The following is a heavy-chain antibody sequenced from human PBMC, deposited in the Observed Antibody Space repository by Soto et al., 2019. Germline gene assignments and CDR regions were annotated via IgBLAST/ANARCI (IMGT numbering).Heavy chain of an antibody. CDR3: ASLYGSGSYHVDY. CDR1: GYTFTSYY. Sequence: ASVKVSCKASGYTFTSYYIHWVRQAPGQRLEWVGIINASDGNTSYAQKFQGRVTITRDTSASTAYMELSSLRSEDTAVYYCASLYGSGSYHVDYWGQGTLVTVSS. CDR2: INASDGNT. J-gene: IGHJ4*02. D-gene: IGHD3-10*01. V-gene: IGHV1-46*01.